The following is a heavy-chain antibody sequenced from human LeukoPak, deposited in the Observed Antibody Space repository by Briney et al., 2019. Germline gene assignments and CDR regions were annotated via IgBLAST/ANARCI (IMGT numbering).Heavy chain of an antibody. V-gene: IGHV3-21*01. CDR3: ARANDNYYYYYMDV. CDR1: GFTFSSYS. D-gene: IGHD3-9*01. Sequence: KPGGSLRLSCAASGFTFSSYSMSWVRQAPGKGLEWVSSISSSSSYIYYADSVKGRFTIPRDNAKNSLYLQMNSLRAEDTAVYYCARANDNYYYYYMDVWGKGTTVTISS. J-gene: IGHJ6*03. CDR2: ISSSSSYI.